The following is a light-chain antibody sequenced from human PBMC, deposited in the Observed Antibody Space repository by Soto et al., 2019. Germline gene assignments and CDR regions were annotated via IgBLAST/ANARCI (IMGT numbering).Light chain of an antibody. V-gene: IGLV2-14*01. CDR2: EVS. Sequence: HSALTQPASVSGSPGQSITISCTGTSSDVGGHNHVSWYQQHPGKAPKLMIYEVSNRPSGVSIRFSGSKSGNTASLTISGLQAEDEADYYCSSYTSSRTWVFGGGTQLTVL. CDR3: SSYTSSRTWV. CDR1: SSDVGGHNH. J-gene: IGLJ3*02.